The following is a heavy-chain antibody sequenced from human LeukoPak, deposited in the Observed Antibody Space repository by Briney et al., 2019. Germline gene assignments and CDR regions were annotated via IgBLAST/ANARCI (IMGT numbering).Heavy chain of an antibody. CDR2: IYYSGST. CDR1: GGSISSYY. V-gene: IGHV4-59*12. CDR3: ARSQFYGSGSYQGRWFDP. Sequence: SETLSLTCTVSGGSISSYYWSWIRQPPGKGLEWIGYIYYSGSTSYNPSLKSRVTISVDTSKNQFSLKLTSVTAADTAVYYCARSQFYGSGSYQGRWFDPWGQGTLVTVSS. D-gene: IGHD3-10*01. J-gene: IGHJ5*02.